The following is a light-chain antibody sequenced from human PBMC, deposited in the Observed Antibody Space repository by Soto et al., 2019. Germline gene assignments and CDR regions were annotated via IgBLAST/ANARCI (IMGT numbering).Light chain of an antibody. CDR3: QQHGLSRIT. CDR2: AAS. Sequence: EIVLTQSPGTLSLSPGERATLSCRASQSVPRNFLAWYQQKPGQSPRLLIYAASSRATGIPDRFSGSGSGTAFALTVSRLEPEDFAVYYCQQHGLSRITFGPGTKVDIK. J-gene: IGKJ3*01. V-gene: IGKV3-20*01. CDR1: QSVPRNF.